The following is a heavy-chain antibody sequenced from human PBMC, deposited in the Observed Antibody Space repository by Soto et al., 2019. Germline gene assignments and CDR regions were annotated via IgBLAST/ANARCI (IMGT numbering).Heavy chain of an antibody. J-gene: IGHJ3*02. CDR1: CGSISSFY. CDR3: ARNYGHAFDI. Sequence: PSGTLSPTRTVPCGSISSFYWSWIRQPPGKGLEWIGYIYYSGSTNYNPSLKSRVTISVDTSKNQFSLKLSSVTAADTAVYYCARNYGHAFDIWGQGTMVTVSS. CDR2: IYYSGST. D-gene: IGHD1-7*01. V-gene: IGHV4-59*01.